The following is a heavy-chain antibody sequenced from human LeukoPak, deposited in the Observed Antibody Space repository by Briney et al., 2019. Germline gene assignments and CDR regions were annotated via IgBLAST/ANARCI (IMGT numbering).Heavy chain of an antibody. V-gene: IGHV4-39*07. CDR2: IYYSGST. CDR1: GGSISSSSYY. CDR3: ARDYPRFFDY. J-gene: IGHJ4*02. Sequence: SETLSLTCTVSGGSISSSSYYWGWIHQPPGKGLEWIGSIYYSGSTYYNPSLKSRVTISVDTSKNQFSLKLSSVTAADTAVYYCARDYPRFFDYWGQGTLVTVSS. D-gene: IGHD3-16*02.